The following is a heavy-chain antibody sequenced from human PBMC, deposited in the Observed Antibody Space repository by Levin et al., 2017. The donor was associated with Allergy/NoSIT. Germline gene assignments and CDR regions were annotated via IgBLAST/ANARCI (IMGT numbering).Heavy chain of an antibody. CDR3: ARGPSGDHGKTIDY. V-gene: IGHV1-69*02. J-gene: IGHJ4*02. CDR2: NIPVLDIA. D-gene: IGHD4-17*01. CDR1: GGTFSSYT. Sequence: SVKVSCKAPGGTFSSYTISWVRQAPGQGLEWMGRNIPVLDIANYAESFQGRVTITADESTSTVYMELSSLRIEDTAVYYCARGPSGDHGKTIDYWGQGTLVTVSS.